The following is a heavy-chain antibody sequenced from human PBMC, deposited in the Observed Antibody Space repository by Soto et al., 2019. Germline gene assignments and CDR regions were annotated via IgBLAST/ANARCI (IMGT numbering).Heavy chain of an antibody. CDR3: AKGSLPWCSGYGPCYPLDL. V-gene: IGHV3-23*01. J-gene: IGHJ1*01. Sequence: GGSLRLSCVATGFTFGNYAVTWVRQAPGKGLECISAITDSGDNTFYAGSVRGRFTMSRDNSNNVVYLQMNSLRGEDPARDYCAKGSLPWCSGYGPCYPLDLWGQGA. CDR2: ITDSGDNT. D-gene: IGHD2-15*01. CDR1: GFTFGNYA.